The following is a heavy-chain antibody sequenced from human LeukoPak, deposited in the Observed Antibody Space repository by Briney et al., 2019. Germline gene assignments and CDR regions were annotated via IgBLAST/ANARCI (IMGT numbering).Heavy chain of an antibody. D-gene: IGHD3-10*01. CDR3: ARDPGAWFDP. V-gene: IGHV1-18*01. CDR2: NSAYHGNT. CDR1: GYTFTSYG. J-gene: IGHJ5*02. Sequence: GASVKVSCKASGYTFTSYGISWVRQAPGQGLEWMGWNSAYHGNTNYAQKLQGRVTMTTDTSTSPAYMELRSLRSDDTAVYYCARDPGAWFDPWGQGTLVTVSS.